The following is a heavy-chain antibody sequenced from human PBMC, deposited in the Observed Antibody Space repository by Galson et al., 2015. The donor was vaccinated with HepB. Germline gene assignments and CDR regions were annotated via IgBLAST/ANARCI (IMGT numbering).Heavy chain of an antibody. D-gene: IGHD1-1*01. J-gene: IGHJ2*01. Sequence: SLRLSCAASGFTFSDYYMTWIRQAPGKGLEWVSYITSSGSFTTFTESVKGRFTFSRDNAKNSLYLQMNSLRADDTAVYYCGRVCRTTGTTTGFGYFDLWGRGTLVTVSS. CDR2: ITSSGSFT. V-gene: IGHV3-11*06. CDR1: GFTFSDYY. CDR3: GRVCRTTGTTTGFGYFDL.